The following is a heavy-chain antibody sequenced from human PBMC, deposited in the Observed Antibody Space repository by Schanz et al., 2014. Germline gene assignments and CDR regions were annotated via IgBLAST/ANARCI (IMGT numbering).Heavy chain of an antibody. CDR1: GFTFNSYA. V-gene: IGHV3-23*01. CDR3: ARGTDWNLHY. CDR2: ISHSGGSK. Sequence: EVQLLESGGGLVQPGGSLRLSCAASGFTFNSYAMTWVRQAPGKGLEWVSSISHSGGSKYYADSVKGRFTISRDSGQNSLYLQMNSLRAGDTAVYYCARGTDWNLHYWGQGALVTVSS. D-gene: IGHD1-1*01. J-gene: IGHJ4*02.